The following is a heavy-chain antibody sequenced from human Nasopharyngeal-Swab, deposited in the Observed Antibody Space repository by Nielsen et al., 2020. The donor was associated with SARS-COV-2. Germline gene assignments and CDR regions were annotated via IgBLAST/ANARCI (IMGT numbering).Heavy chain of an antibody. CDR3: ASWDMVQGAGAFDI. V-gene: IGHV3-23*01. Sequence: VRQMPGKGLEWVSAISGSGGSTYYADSVKGRFTISRDNSKNTLYLQMNSLRAEDTAVYYCASWDMVQGAGAFDIWGQGTMVTVSS. J-gene: IGHJ3*02. CDR2: ISGSGGST. D-gene: IGHD3-10*01.